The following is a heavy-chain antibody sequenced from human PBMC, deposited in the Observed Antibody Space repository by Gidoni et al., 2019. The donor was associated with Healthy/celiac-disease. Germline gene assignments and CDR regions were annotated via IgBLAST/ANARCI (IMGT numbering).Heavy chain of an antibody. CDR2: IYYSGST. D-gene: IGHD5-12*01. Sequence: QVQLQESGPGLVKPSETLSLTCTVSGGSISSYYWSWIRQPPGKGLELIVYIYYSGSTNSNPSLKSRVTIAVDTSKNQCSLKLSSGTAADTSVYYCARDYGGRGYDWEWFDPWGQGTLVTVSS. CDR1: GGSISSYY. CDR3: ARDYGGRGYDWEWFDP. V-gene: IGHV4-59*01. J-gene: IGHJ5*02.